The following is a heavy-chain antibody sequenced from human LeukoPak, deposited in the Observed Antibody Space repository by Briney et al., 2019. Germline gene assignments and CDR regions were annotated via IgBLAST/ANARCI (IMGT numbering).Heavy chain of an antibody. D-gene: IGHD6-6*01. CDR1: GFTFDDYA. V-gene: IGHV3-9*03. CDR3: AKDSSSSSFIYFQH. Sequence: GGSLRLSCAASGFTFDDYAMHWVRQAPGKGLEWGSGISWNSGSIGYADSVKGRFTISRDNAKNSLYLQMNSLRAEDMALYYCAKDSSSSSFIYFQHWGQGTLVTVSS. CDR2: ISWNSGSI. J-gene: IGHJ1*01.